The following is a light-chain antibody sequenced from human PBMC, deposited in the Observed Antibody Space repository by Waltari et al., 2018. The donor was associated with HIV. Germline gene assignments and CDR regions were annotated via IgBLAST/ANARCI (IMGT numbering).Light chain of an antibody. J-gene: IGLJ1*01. V-gene: IGLV3-19*01. Sequence: SSELTQDPDVSVALGQTLKITCQGDSLRSYYANWYQQKPGQAPVLFLHGKNSRPSGVPDRLSGSTSGSTASLTITVSQAEDEAVYHCHSRDSSGDSYVFGNGTHVTV. CDR1: SLRSYY. CDR2: GKN. CDR3: HSRDSSGDSYV.